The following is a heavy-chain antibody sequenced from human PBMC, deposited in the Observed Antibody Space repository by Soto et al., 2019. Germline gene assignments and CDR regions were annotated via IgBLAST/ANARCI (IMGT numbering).Heavy chain of an antibody. Sequence: QVQLQESGPGLVKPSETLSLTCTVSGGPISSYYWSWIRQPPGKGLEWIGYIYYSGSTNYNPSLKSRVTISVDTSKNQFSLKLSSVTAADTAVYYCAGSSGWYYGMDVWGQGTTVTVSS. D-gene: IGHD6-19*01. J-gene: IGHJ6*02. V-gene: IGHV4-59*08. CDR2: IYYSGST. CDR1: GGPISSYY. CDR3: AGSSGWYYGMDV.